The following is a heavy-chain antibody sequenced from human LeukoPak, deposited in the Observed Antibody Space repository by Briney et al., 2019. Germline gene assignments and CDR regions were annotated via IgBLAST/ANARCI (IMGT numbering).Heavy chain of an antibody. J-gene: IGHJ3*02. D-gene: IGHD6-13*01. V-gene: IGHV4-31*03. CDR3: ARETPSSSWYLSAFDI. CDR2: IYYSGST. Sequence: SETLSLTCTVSGGSINSGGYYWSWIRQHPGKGLEWIGYIYYSGSTYYNPSLKSRVTISVDTSKNQFSLKLSSVTAADTAVYYCARETPSSSWYLSAFDIWGQGTMVTVSS. CDR1: GGSINSGGYY.